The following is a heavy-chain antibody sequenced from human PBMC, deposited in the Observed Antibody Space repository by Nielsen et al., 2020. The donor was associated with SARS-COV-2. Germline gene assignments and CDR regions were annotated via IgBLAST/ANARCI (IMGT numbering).Heavy chain of an antibody. Sequence: GESLKISCAASGFTFSSYDMHWVRQATGKGLEWVSAIGTAGDTYYPGSVKGRFTISRENAKNSLYLQMNSLRAGDTAVYYCARDLRLGELSSPYGYWGQGTLVTVSS. CDR2: IGTAGDT. J-gene: IGHJ4*02. V-gene: IGHV3-13*04. CDR1: GFTFSSYD. D-gene: IGHD3-16*02. CDR3: ARDLRLGELSSPYGY.